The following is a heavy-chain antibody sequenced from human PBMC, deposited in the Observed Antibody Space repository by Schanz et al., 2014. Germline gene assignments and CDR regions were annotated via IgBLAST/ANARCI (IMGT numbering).Heavy chain of an antibody. V-gene: IGHV3-15*01. J-gene: IGHJ4*02. CDR3: TADLWFGAVWGVW. CDR2: IKSKTDGGTR. CDR1: GFTLNNAW. D-gene: IGHD3-10*01. Sequence: EVQLVESGGGLVKPGGSLRLSCATSGFTLNNAWMNWVRQAPGKGLQWVARIKSKTDGGTRDYAAPVKGRFTISTDDSKNTGYLQMNSLQTEDTPVYYCTADLWFGAVWGVWWGQGTLVTVSS.